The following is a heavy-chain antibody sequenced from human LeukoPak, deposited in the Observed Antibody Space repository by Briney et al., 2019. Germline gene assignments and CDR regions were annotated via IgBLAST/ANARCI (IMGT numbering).Heavy chain of an antibody. J-gene: IGHJ5*02. CDR3: ARGTAVATVGNWFDP. D-gene: IGHD6-19*01. Sequence: GGCLRLSCAASGFTFSDYYMSWIRQAPGKGLEWVSYISSSGSTIYYADSVKGRFTISRDNAKNSLYLQMNSLRAEDTAVYYCARGTAVATVGNWFDPWGQGTLVTVSS. V-gene: IGHV3-11*04. CDR1: GFTFSDYY. CDR2: ISSSGSTI.